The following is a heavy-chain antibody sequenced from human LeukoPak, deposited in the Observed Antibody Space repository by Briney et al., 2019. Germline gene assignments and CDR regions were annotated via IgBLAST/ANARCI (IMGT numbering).Heavy chain of an antibody. CDR1: GFTFSTYA. D-gene: IGHD1-26*01. V-gene: IGHV3-23*01. CDR3: ARDSGSYLQPTDF. CDR2: IGGSGDRT. Sequence: PGGTLRLSCAASGFTFSTYAMTWVREAPGKGLEWVSHIGGSGDRTYYADSVRGRFTVSRDNSKKTLYLQMNSLRAADTALYHCARDSGSYLQPTDFWGHGTLVTVSS. J-gene: IGHJ4*01.